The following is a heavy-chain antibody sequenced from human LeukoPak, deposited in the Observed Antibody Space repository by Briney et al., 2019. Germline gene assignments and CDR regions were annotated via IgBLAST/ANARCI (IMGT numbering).Heavy chain of an antibody. D-gene: IGHD5-12*01. CDR2: MYYSGNT. CDR1: GGSFSGYY. Sequence: SETLSLTCAVYGGSFSGYYWSWIRQPPGKGLEWIGYMYYSGNTNYNPSLKSRVTMSVDTSKNQFSLKLSSVTAADTAVYYCTRAKGYPSYFDYWGQGTLVTVSS. V-gene: IGHV4-59*01. J-gene: IGHJ4*02. CDR3: TRAKGYPSYFDY.